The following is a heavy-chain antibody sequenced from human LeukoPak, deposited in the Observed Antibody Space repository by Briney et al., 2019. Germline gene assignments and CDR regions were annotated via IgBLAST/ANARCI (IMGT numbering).Heavy chain of an antibody. J-gene: IGHJ4*02. CDR2: ISYDGSKK. V-gene: IGHV3-30*04. CDR3: AKEGSYYGYFDY. D-gene: IGHD1-26*01. Sequence: GGSLRLSCAASGFTFSNYAMHWVRQAPGKGLEWVAVISYDGSKKDYADSVKGRFTISRDNSKNTLYLQMNSLRAEDTAVYYCAKEGSYYGYFDYWGQGTLVTVSS. CDR1: GFTFSNYA.